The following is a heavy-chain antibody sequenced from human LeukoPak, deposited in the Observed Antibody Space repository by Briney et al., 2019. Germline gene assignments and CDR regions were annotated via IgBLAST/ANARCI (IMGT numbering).Heavy chain of an antibody. CDR1: GGAISSDY. CDR3: ARLGAPGGGSYYFDY. V-gene: IGHV4-59*01. CDR2: IYYSGSA. D-gene: IGHD2-15*01. Sequence: PSETLSLTCTVSGGAISSDYGSCGRQPPGKGLEGSGDIYYSGSANYNPSLTSRGTVSVDPCKNQCSLKLRSVTAADTAVYYCARLGAPGGGSYYFDYWGQGTLVTVSS. J-gene: IGHJ4*02.